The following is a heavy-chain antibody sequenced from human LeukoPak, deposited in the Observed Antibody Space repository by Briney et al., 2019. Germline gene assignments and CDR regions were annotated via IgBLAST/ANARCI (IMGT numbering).Heavy chain of an antibody. CDR2: INPNSGGT. V-gene: IGHV1-2*02. J-gene: IGHJ4*02. CDR3: ARDEGIVVVSSWVY. Sequence: VSVKVSCKASGYTFTGYYMHWVRQAPGQGLEWMGWINPNSGGTNYAQKFQGRVTMTRDTSISTAYMELSRLRSDDTAVYYCARDEGIVVVSSWVYWGQGTMVIVSS. CDR1: GYTFTGYY. D-gene: IGHD3-22*01.